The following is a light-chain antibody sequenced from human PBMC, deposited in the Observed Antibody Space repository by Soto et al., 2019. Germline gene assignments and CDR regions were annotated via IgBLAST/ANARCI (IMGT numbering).Light chain of an antibody. V-gene: IGKV3-20*01. CDR2: GAS. Sequence: EIVLTQSPGTLSLFPGERATLSCRASQSLITRYLAWYQQKPGQAPRLLIYGASSRATGIPDRFSGSGSGTDFTLTISSLEPEDFAVYSCQQYGTSPTFGQGTRLVIK. CDR1: QSLITRY. J-gene: IGKJ5*01. CDR3: QQYGTSPT.